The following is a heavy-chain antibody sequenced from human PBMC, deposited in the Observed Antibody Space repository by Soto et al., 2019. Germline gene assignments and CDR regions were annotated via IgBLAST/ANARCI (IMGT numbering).Heavy chain of an antibody. CDR2: ISAYNGNT. D-gene: IGHD3-22*01. CDR3: ARENLSDGSSGYWVY. CDR1: GYTFTSYG. V-gene: IGHV1-18*01. Sequence: ASVKVSCKASGYTFTSYGISWVRQAPGQGLEWMGWISAYNGNTNYAQKLQGRVTMTTVTSTSTAYMELRSLRSDDTAVYYCARENLSDGSSGYWVYWGQGTLVTVSS. J-gene: IGHJ4*02.